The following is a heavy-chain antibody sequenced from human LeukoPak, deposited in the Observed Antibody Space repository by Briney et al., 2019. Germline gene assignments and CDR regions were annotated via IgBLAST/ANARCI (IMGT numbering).Heavy chain of an antibody. V-gene: IGHV3-33*08. CDR1: GFIFSSYG. CDR3: ARPTPGTGVGDY. Sequence: GGSLRLSCAASGFIFSSYGMHWVRQAPGKGLEWVAVIWYDGSNKYYADSVKGRFTISRDNSKNTLYLQMNSLRAEDTAVYYCARPTPGTGVGDYWGQGTLVTVSS. J-gene: IGHJ4*02. CDR2: IWYDGSNK. D-gene: IGHD7-27*01.